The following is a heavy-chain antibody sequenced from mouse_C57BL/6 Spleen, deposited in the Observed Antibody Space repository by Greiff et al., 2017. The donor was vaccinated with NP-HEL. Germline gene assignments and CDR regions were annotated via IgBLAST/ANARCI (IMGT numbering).Heavy chain of an antibody. J-gene: IGHJ1*03. CDR1: GYAFSSYW. CDR3: ARPTVVATRYFDV. D-gene: IGHD1-1*01. V-gene: IGHV1-80*01. CDR2: IYPGDGDT. Sequence: QVHVKQSGAELVKPGASVKISCKASGYAFSSYWMNWVKQRPGKGLEWIGQIYPGDGDTNYNGKFKGKATLTADKSSSTAYMQLSSLTSEDSAVYFCARPTVVATRYFDVWGTGTTVTVSS.